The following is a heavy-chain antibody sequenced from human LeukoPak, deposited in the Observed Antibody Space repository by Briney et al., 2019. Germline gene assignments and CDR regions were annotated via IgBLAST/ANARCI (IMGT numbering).Heavy chain of an antibody. CDR3: ARAVSKAAAGPIDY. CDR1: GGSISSSSYY. Sequence: SETLSLTCTVSGGSISSSSYYWSWIRQPPGKGLEWIGEINHSGSTNYNPSLKSRVTISVDTSKNQFSLKLSSVTAADTAVYYCARAVSKAAAGPIDYWGQGTLVTVSS. CDR2: INHSGST. D-gene: IGHD6-13*01. J-gene: IGHJ4*02. V-gene: IGHV4-39*07.